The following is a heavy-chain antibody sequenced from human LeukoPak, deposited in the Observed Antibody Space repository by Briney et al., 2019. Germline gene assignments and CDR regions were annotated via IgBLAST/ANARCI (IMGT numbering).Heavy chain of an antibody. CDR3: ARDRLIMGYCSSTSCSVSYFDY. Sequence: GGSLRLSCAASGFTFSSYAMSWVRQAPGKGLEWVSAISGSGGSTYYADSVKGRFTISRDNSKNTLYLQMNSLRAEDTAVYYCARDRLIMGYCSSTSCSVSYFDYWGQGTLVTVSS. D-gene: IGHD2-2*01. CDR2: ISGSGGST. J-gene: IGHJ4*02. V-gene: IGHV3-23*01. CDR1: GFTFSSYA.